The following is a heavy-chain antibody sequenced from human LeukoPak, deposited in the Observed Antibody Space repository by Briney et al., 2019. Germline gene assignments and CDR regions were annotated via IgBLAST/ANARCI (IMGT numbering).Heavy chain of an antibody. Sequence: QSGGSLRLSCAASGFTFSSYAMHWVRQAPGKGLEYVSAISSNGGSTYYASSVKGRFTISRDNSKNTLYLQMGSLRAEDMAGYYCVADYYDSSGSNERHAFDIWGQGTMVTVSS. V-gene: IGHV3-64*01. J-gene: IGHJ3*02. D-gene: IGHD3-22*01. CDR2: ISSNGGST. CDR3: VADYYDSSGSNERHAFDI. CDR1: GFTFSSYA.